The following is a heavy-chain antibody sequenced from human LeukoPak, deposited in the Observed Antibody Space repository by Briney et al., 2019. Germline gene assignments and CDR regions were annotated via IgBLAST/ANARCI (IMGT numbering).Heavy chain of an antibody. V-gene: IGHV3-64*01. Sequence: GGSLRLSCAASGFTFNRCGMHCVRQAPGKRLEYVSGISSDGSSTYYANSVKGRFTISRDNSKNTLYLQMACLRVADMAVYYCARDSGGSYDYWGQGTLVTVSS. CDR1: GFTFNRCG. J-gene: IGHJ4*02. CDR3: ARDSGGSYDY. D-gene: IGHD2-15*01. CDR2: ISSDGSST.